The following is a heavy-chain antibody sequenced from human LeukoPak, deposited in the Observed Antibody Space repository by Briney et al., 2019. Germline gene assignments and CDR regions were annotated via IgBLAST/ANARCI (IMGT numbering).Heavy chain of an antibody. J-gene: IGHJ4*02. CDR3: ARGQRGYTYGFDPFPFDS. Sequence: PGGSLRLSCAASGFTFSTHSMHWVRQAPGKGLEWVSHISDSGSIIYYADSVKGRFTLSRDNAKNSLDLQMSSLRDEDTAVYYCARGQRGYTYGFDPFPFDSWGQGTLVTVSS. D-gene: IGHD5-18*01. CDR1: GFTFSTHS. CDR2: ISDSGSII. V-gene: IGHV3-48*02.